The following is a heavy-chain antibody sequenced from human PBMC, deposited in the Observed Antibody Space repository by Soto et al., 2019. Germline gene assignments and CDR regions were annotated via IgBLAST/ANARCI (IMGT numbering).Heavy chain of an antibody. D-gene: IGHD3-22*01. CDR2: IYYSGST. CDR3: ARSTWDYDSSGYYYYYYMDV. V-gene: IGHV4-59*01. CDR1: GGSISSYY. J-gene: IGHJ6*03. Sequence: SETLSLTCTVSGGSISSYYWSWIRQPPGKGLEWIGYIYYSGSTNYNPSLKSRVTRSVDTSKNQVSLKLSSVTAADTAVYYCARSTWDYDSSGYYYYYYMDVWGKGTTVTVSS.